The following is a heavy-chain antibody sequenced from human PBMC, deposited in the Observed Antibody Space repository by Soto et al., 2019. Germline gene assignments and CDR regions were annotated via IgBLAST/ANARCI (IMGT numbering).Heavy chain of an antibody. J-gene: IGHJ4*02. D-gene: IGHD6-6*01. CDR3: ARVGGGSSWGYFDY. CDR1: GFTFSSYA. Sequence: EVQLVESGGGLVQPGGSLRLSCAASGFTFSSYAMHWVRQAPGKGLEYVSAISSNGGSTYYANPVKGRFTISRDNSKNTLYLQMGSLRAEDMAVYYCARVGGGSSWGYFDYWGQGTLVTVSS. V-gene: IGHV3-64*01. CDR2: ISSNGGST.